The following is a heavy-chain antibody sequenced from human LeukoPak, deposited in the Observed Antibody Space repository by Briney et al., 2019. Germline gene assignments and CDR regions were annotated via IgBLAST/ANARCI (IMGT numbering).Heavy chain of an antibody. V-gene: IGHV1-2*02. CDR1: GYTFTGYY. Sequence: GASVKVSCKASGYTFTGYYMHWVRQAPGQGLEWMGWINPNSGGTNYAQKFQGRVTMTRDTSISTAYMELSRLRSDDTAVYYCAREDCGWYGVVGYWGQGTLVTVSS. D-gene: IGHD6-19*01. CDR2: INPNSGGT. J-gene: IGHJ4*02. CDR3: AREDCGWYGVVGY.